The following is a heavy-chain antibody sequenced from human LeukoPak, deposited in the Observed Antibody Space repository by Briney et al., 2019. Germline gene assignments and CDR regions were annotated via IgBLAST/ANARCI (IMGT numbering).Heavy chain of an antibody. V-gene: IGHV3-48*03. J-gene: IGHJ4*02. CDR2: ISGSSSSV. CDR3: ARGFRDTAMFLDY. CDR1: GFTFSSYE. D-gene: IGHD5-18*01. Sequence: PGGSLRLSCAASGFTFSSYEMNWVRQAPGKGLEWISAISGSSSSVYYAASVRGRFTISRDNAENSLYLQLNTMRAEDTAVYYCARGFRDTAMFLDYWGQGTLVAVSS.